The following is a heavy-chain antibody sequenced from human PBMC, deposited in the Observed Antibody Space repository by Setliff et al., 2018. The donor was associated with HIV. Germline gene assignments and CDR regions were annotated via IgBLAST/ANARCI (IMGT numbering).Heavy chain of an antibody. V-gene: IGHV3-30*07. CDR1: GFGFSNFA. J-gene: IGHJ4*02. D-gene: IGHD2-2*03. Sequence: GGSLRLSCVASGFGFSNFAMHWVRQAPGKGLEWVSVISYDGSRISYADSVKGRFTISRDNSKNTLYLQMNSLTAEDTAVYYCAKVDNGHCTSASCRDFDYWGQGTLVTVSS. CDR2: ISYDGSRI. CDR3: AKVDNGHCTSASCRDFDY.